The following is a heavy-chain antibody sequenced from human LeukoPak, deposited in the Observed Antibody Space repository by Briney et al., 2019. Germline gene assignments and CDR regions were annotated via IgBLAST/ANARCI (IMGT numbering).Heavy chain of an antibody. D-gene: IGHD6-6*01. V-gene: IGHV3-48*01. CDR1: RFIFSNYG. CDR2: VSSGGNTV. J-gene: IGHJ3*02. Sequence: GGSLRLSCAASRFIFSNYGMHWVRQTPGKGLEWVSYVSSGGNTVNYADSVRGRFTISRDNARNSLYLQLNSLRAEDTALYYCARGGAARPDIWGQGTMVVVSS. CDR3: ARGGAARPDI.